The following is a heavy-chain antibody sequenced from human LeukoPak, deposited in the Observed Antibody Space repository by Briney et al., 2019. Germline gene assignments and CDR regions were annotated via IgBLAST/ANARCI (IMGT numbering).Heavy chain of an antibody. CDR2: ISWDGGST. CDR3: VKDFPRGYRDY. V-gene: IGHV3-43D*03. CDR1: GFTFDDYA. Sequence: PGGSLRLSCAASGFTFDDYAMHWVRQAPGKGLEWVSLISWDGGSTYYADSVKGRFTISRDNSKNTLFLQMNTLRVEDTAVYYCVKDFPRGYRDYWGQGTLVTVSS. D-gene: IGHD5-18*01. J-gene: IGHJ4*02.